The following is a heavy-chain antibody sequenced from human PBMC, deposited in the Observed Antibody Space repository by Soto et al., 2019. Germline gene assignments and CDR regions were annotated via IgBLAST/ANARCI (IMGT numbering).Heavy chain of an antibody. CDR2: IYYSGST. D-gene: IGHD5-18*01. V-gene: IGHV4-31*03. CDR1: GGSISSGGYY. CDR3: AREGGYSYGSPYGSGAFDI. J-gene: IGHJ3*02. Sequence: TLSLTCTVSGGSISSGGYYWSWIRQHPGKGLEWIGYIYYSGSTYYNPSLKSRVTISVDTSKNQFSLKLSSVTAADTAVYYCAREGGYSYGSPYGSGAFDIWGQGTMVTVSS.